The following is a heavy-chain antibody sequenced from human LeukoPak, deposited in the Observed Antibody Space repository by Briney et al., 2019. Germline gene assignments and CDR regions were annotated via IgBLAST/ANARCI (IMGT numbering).Heavy chain of an antibody. V-gene: IGHV4-39*07. J-gene: IGHJ5*02. Sequence: SETLSLTCTVSGGSISSSSYYWGWIRQPPGKGLEWIGSIYYSGSTYYNPSFKSRVTISVDTSKNQFSLKLSSVTAADTAVYYCARDGVYYSHWFDPWGQETLVTVSS. CDR3: ARDGVYYSHWFDP. D-gene: IGHD3-10*01. CDR1: GGSISSSSYY. CDR2: IYYSGST.